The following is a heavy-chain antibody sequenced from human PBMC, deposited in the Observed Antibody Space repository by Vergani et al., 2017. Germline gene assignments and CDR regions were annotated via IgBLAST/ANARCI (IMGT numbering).Heavy chain of an antibody. CDR2: IIPIFGTA. V-gene: IGHV1-69*01. Sequence: QVQLVQSGAEVKKPGSSVEVSCKASGGTFSSYAISWVRQAPGQGLEWMGGIIPIFGTANYAQKFQGRVTITADESTSTAYMELSSLRSEDTAVHYCARDXKVDDYSNFNWFDPWGQGTLVTVSS. D-gene: IGHD4-11*01. CDR3: ARDXKVDDYSNFNWFDP. CDR1: GGTFSSYA. J-gene: IGHJ5*02.